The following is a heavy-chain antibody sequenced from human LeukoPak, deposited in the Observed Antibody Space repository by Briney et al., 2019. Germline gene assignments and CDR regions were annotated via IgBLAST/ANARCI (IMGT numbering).Heavy chain of an antibody. CDR1: GGSISNYY. CDR3: SRTGQIGAAGSFDY. J-gene: IGHJ4*02. V-gene: IGHV4-4*07. D-gene: IGHD6-13*01. Sequence: SETLSLTCTVSGGSISNYYWSWIRQPARKGLEWIGRIYTSGSTNYNPSLKSRATMSVDTSNNQFSLKLSTVTAADTAVYYCSRTGQIGAAGSFDYWGQGTLVTVSS. CDR2: IYTSGST.